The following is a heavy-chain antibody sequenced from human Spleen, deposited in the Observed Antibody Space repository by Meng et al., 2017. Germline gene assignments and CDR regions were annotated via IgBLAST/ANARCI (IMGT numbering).Heavy chain of an antibody. V-gene: IGHV1-24*01. CDR3: ATKEGTAWYTNWFDS. Sequence: QVQLVQAGAEVKKPGASGKVSCKVFGYTLTDLSMHWVRQAPGKGLEWMGGLGPGDSEIIYAQRFEGRLTVTEDTSTDTAYMELSGLTSEDTAVYYCATKEGTAWYTNWFDSWGQGTLVTVSS. CDR2: LGPGDSEI. D-gene: IGHD6-19*01. J-gene: IGHJ5*01. CDR1: GYTLTDLS.